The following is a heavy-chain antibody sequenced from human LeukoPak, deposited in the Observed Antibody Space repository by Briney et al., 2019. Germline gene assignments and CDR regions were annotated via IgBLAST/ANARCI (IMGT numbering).Heavy chain of an antibody. CDR3: TGTGCSSTSCYPYYYYGMDV. CDR2: IRSKAYGGTT. V-gene: IGHV3-49*04. J-gene: IGHJ6*02. D-gene: IGHD2-2*01. Sequence: SLRLSCTASGFTFGDYAMSWVRQAPGKGLEWVGFIRSKAYGGTTEYAASVKGRFTISRDDSKSIAYLQMNSLKTEDTAVYYCTGTGCSSTSCYPYYYYGMDVWGQGTTVTVSS. CDR1: GFTFGDYA.